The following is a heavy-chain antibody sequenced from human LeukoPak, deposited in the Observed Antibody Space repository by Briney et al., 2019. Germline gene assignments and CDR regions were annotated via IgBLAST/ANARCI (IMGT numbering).Heavy chain of an antibody. V-gene: IGHV1-69*05. CDR2: IIPIFGTA. J-gene: IGHJ5*02. Sequence: SVKVSCKASGGTFSSYAISWVRQAPGQGLEWMEGIIPIFGTANYAQKFQGRVTITTDESTSTAYMELSSLRSEDTAVYYCASYDAYCSSTSCYKFDPWGQGTLVTVSS. CDR3: ASYDAYCSSTSCYKFDP. D-gene: IGHD2-2*02. CDR1: GGTFSSYA.